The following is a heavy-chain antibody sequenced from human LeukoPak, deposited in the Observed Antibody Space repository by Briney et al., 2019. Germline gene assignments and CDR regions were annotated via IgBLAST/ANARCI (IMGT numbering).Heavy chain of an antibody. CDR3: ARGLMTYGSGSYSLY. J-gene: IGHJ4*02. Sequence: GGSLRLSCAASGFTFSNYAMYWVRQVPGKGLQYVSAISSNGGSTYYANSVRDRFTISRDNSKNTLSLQMGSLRDEDMAVYYCARGLMTYGSGSYSLYWGQGTLVTVSS. D-gene: IGHD3-10*01. CDR1: GFTFSNYA. V-gene: IGHV3-64*01. CDR2: ISSNGGST.